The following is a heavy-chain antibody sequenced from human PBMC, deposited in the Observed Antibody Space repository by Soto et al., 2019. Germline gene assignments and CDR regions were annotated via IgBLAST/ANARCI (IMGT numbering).Heavy chain of an antibody. Sequence: QVQLQESGPGLVKPSETLSLTCTVSGGSVSIGSHYWRWIRQPPGKGLEWIAYIYHSGSTDYNTYAKSRVTISVDLSRNQSARRLDSVTAAYTALYYCARERHDDLHSFGAFDLWGQGTMVPVPS. J-gene: IGHJ3*01. CDR1: GGSVSIGSHY. V-gene: IGHV4-61*01. CDR3: ARERHDDLHSFGAFDL. D-gene: IGHD3-3*01. CDR2: IYHSGST.